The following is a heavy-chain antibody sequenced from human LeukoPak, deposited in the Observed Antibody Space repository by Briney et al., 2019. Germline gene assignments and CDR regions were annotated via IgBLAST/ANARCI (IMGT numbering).Heavy chain of an antibody. CDR2: ISGTSTYT. Sequence: GGSLRLSCAASGFTFSDYYTSWIRQAPGKGLEWVSYISGTSTYTNYADSVKGRFTISRDNAKNSLYLQMNSLRAEDTAVYYCARDGSGLGAFDIWGQGTMVTVSS. V-gene: IGHV3-11*06. CDR3: ARDGSGLGAFDI. D-gene: IGHD3-10*01. CDR1: GFTFSDYY. J-gene: IGHJ3*02.